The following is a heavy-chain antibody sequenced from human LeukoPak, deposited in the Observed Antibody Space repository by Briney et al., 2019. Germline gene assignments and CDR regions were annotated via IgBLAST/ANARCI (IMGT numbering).Heavy chain of an antibody. D-gene: IGHD4-11*01. CDR2: IWSDGTNK. CDR3: ARDAQRGFDYSNSLRY. J-gene: IGHJ4*02. Sequence: GGSLRLSCAATGFTFNHYGMHWVRQPPGKGLEWVAVIWSDGTNKYYAGSVKGRFTISRADSRNTVYLQMNTLRPEDTGMYYCARDAQRGFDYSNSLRYWGQGTPVTVST. CDR1: GFTFNHYG. V-gene: IGHV3-33*01.